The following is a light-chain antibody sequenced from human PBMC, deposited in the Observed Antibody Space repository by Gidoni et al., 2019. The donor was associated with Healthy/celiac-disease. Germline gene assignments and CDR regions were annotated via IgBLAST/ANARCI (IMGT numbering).Light chain of an antibody. CDR2: EAS. CDR1: QSITSW. Sequence: TEGRSTLSASVGDRVTITCRASQSITSWLAWYQQKPGKAPKLLLYEASSLESGVPSWFSRSASGTVFTLLILSLVPVHFPTHCCQQYNSYSGTFGQXTKLEIK. J-gene: IGKJ2*01. V-gene: IGKV1-5*03. CDR3: QQYNSYSGT.